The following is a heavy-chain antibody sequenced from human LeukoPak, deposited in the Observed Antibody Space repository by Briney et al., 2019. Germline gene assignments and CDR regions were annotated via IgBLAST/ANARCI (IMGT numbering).Heavy chain of an antibody. CDR2: IIPILGIA. Sequence: SVTVSRKASGYTFTGYYMHWVRQAPGQGLEWMGGIIPILGIANYAQKFQGRVTITADKSTSTAYMELSSLRSEDTAVYYCARGGRDGYNYIEFGAFDIWGQGTMVTVSS. CDR1: GYTFTGYY. J-gene: IGHJ3*02. D-gene: IGHD5-24*01. CDR3: ARGGRDGYNYIEFGAFDI. V-gene: IGHV1-69*10.